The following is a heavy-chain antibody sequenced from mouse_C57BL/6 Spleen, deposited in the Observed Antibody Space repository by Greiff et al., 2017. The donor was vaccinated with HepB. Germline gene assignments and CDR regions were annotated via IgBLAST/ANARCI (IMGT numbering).Heavy chain of an antibody. Sequence: DVKLVESGGDLVKPGGSLKLSCAASGFTFSSYGMSWVRQTPDKRLEWVATISSGGSYTYYPDSVKGRFTISRDNAKNTLYLQMSSLKSEDTAMYYCARGGNYEDYWGQGTTLTVSS. V-gene: IGHV5-6*02. CDR1: GFTFSSYG. D-gene: IGHD2-1*01. J-gene: IGHJ2*01. CDR3: ARGGNYEDY. CDR2: ISSGGSYT.